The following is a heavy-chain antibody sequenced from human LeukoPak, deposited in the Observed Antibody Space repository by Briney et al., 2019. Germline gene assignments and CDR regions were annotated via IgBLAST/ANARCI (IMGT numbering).Heavy chain of an antibody. D-gene: IGHD3-9*01. V-gene: IGHV3-48*03. CDR3: AREVHDILTGDFGWFDP. CDR1: GFTFSSYE. Sequence: GGSLRLSCAASGFTFSSYEMNWVRQAPGKGLEWVSYISSSGSTIYYADSVKGRFTISRDNAKNSLYLQMNSLRAEDTAVYYCAREVHDILTGDFGWFDPWGQGTLVTVSS. J-gene: IGHJ5*02. CDR2: ISSSGSTI.